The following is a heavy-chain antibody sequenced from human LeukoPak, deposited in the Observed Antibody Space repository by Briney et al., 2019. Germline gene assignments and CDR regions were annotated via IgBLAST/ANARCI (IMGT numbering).Heavy chain of an antibody. CDR3: AKDSKIVGATFRSYHYMDV. J-gene: IGHJ6*03. D-gene: IGHD1-26*01. Sequence: PGGSLRLSCAASGFTFSSYAMSWVRQAPGKGLEWLSAIRGSGDRTHYADSVKGRFTISRDNSKNTLYLQMNSLRAEDTAVYYCAKDSKIVGATFRSYHYMDVWGKGTAVTVSS. CDR1: GFTFSSYA. V-gene: IGHV3-23*01. CDR2: IRGSGDRT.